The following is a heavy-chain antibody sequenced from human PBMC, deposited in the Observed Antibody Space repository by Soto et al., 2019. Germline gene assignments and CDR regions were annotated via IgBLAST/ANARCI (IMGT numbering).Heavy chain of an antibody. CDR3: ATGRIVVVGSRAYYGMDV. CDR2: IIPVFGIV. CDR1: GGTLSNSA. D-gene: IGHD3-22*01. J-gene: IGHJ6*02. V-gene: IGHV1-69*19. Sequence: QLQLAQSGADVKKAGSSVKVSCKASGGTLSNSAFSWVRQAPGQGLEWMGGIIPVFGIVNYAQKFQDRVTITADESTSTAYMELRSLRSEETAVYFCATGRIVVVGSRAYYGMDVWGQGPTVTV.